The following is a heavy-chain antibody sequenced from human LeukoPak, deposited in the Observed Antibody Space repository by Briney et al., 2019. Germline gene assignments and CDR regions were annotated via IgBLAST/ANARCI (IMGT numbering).Heavy chain of an antibody. J-gene: IGHJ3*02. V-gene: IGHV4-59*12. CDR2: IYYSGST. D-gene: IGHD6-6*01. Sequence: PSETLSLTCTVSGGSISSYYWSWIRQPPGKGLEWIGYIYYSGSTNYNPSLKSRVTMSVDTSKNQFSLKLSSVTAADTAVYYCARVDSSSSLAFDIWGQGTMVTVSS. CDR1: GGSISSYY. CDR3: ARVDSSSSLAFDI.